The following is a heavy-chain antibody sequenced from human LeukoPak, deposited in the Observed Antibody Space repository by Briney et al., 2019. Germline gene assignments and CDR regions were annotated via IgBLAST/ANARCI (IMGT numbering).Heavy chain of an antibody. CDR2: IYHTGSN. CDR1: SGSVSSYY. V-gene: IGHV4-59*08. Sequence: PSETLSLTCLVSSGSVSSYYRTWIRQPPGKGLEWIGYIYHTGSNNYSPSLKSRVTMYVDTSKNQLSLKLSSVTAADTAMYYCARARYTNSWYAVGIWGQGTMVTVSS. D-gene: IGHD6-13*01. J-gene: IGHJ3*02. CDR3: ARARYTNSWYAVGI.